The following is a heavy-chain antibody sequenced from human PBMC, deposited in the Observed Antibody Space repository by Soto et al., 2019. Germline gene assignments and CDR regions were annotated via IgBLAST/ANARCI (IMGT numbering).Heavy chain of an antibody. Sequence: QVQLQQWGAGLLRPSETLTLTCAVYGESFGGYFWNWIRQPPGKGLEWIAEINHSGDTNYNTSLKSRVTISVDTSKNQFSLDLDSVTAADTAVYHCARGDTRGGCPARIFDFWGQGTLVTVSS. J-gene: IGHJ5*01. D-gene: IGHD2-8*01. V-gene: IGHV4-34*01. CDR3: ARGDTRGGCPARIFDF. CDR2: INHSGDT. CDR1: GESFGGYF.